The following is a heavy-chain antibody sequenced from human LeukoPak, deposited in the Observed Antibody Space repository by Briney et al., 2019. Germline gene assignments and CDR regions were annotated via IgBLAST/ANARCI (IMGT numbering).Heavy chain of an antibody. CDR3: AREAVAGTDYYYYYGMDV. CDR2: IFYDGDT. Sequence: SETLSLTCTVSGGSISSDDYYWGWIRQPPGKGLEWIGTIFYDGDTYYSPSLKSRVIISVDTSKNQFSLKLSSVTAADTAVYYCAREAVAGTDYYYYYGMDVWGQGTTVTVSS. V-gene: IGHV4-39*07. D-gene: IGHD6-19*01. J-gene: IGHJ6*02. CDR1: GGSISSDDYY.